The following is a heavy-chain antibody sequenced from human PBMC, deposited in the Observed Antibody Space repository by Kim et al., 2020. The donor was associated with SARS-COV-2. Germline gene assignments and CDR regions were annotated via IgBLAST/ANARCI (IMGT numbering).Heavy chain of an antibody. J-gene: IGHJ6*02. V-gene: IGHV3-7*01. D-gene: IGHD3-16*01. CDR3: ARDPWGGYYYGMDV. Sequence: VDSVKGRFTISRDNAKNSLYLQMNSLRAEDTAVYYCARDPWGGYYYGMDVWGQGTTVTVSS.